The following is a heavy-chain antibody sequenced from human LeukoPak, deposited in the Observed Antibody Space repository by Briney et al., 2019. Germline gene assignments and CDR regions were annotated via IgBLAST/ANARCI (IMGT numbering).Heavy chain of an antibody. CDR1: GGTFSSYA. J-gene: IGHJ4*02. V-gene: IGHV1-69*13. Sequence: SVKVSCKASGGTFSSYAISWVRQAPGQGLEWMGGIIPIFGTANYAQKFQGRVTITADESTSTAYMELSSLRSEDTAVYYCAGGPAGRFLEWLAYYFDYWGQGTLVTVSS. D-gene: IGHD3-3*01. CDR2: IIPIFGTA. CDR3: AGGPAGRFLEWLAYYFDY.